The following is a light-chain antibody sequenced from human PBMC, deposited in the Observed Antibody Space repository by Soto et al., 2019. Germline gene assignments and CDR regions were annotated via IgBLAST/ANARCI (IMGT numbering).Light chain of an antibody. J-gene: IGKJ5*01. CDR3: QQTYDTPIT. V-gene: IGKV1-39*01. Sequence: DIQMTQSPSSLSASVGDRVTISCRASRSISTYLTWYQQRPGKAPRLLIYAASSLQSGVPSRFGGSGSGTDFTLTISSLQPEDFATYYCQQTYDTPITFGQGTRLEIK. CDR2: AAS. CDR1: RSISTY.